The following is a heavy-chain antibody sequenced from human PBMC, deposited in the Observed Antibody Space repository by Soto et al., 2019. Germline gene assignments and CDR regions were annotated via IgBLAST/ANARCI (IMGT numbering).Heavy chain of an antibody. J-gene: IGHJ4*02. V-gene: IGHV1-24*01. D-gene: IGHD2-15*01. CDR2: FDPEDGET. CDR3: ATPTPYCSGGSCYSSFRY. Sequence: ASVKVSCKVSGYTLTELSMHWVRQAPGKGLEWMGGFDPEDGETIYAQKFQGRVTMTEDTSTDTAYMELSSLRSEDTAVYYCATPTPYCSGGSCYSSFRYWGQGTLVTVSS. CDR1: GYTLTELS.